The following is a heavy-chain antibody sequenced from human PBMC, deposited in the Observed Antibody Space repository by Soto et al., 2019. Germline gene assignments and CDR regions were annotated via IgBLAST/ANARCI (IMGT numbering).Heavy chain of an antibody. Sequence: SGGSLKLSCAASGFTFSYSYMSWIRQAPGKGLEWISYITFSGNTVYYADSLKGRFTISRDNAKNSLYLQMNRLRAEDTAVYYCARVSWREKYGMDVWGQGTTVTV. CDR1: GFTFSYSY. CDR3: ARVSWREKYGMDV. CDR2: ITFSGNTV. V-gene: IGHV3-11*01. J-gene: IGHJ6*02.